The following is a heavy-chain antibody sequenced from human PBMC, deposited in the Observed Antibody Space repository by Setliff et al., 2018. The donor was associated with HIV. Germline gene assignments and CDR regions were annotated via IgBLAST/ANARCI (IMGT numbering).Heavy chain of an antibody. D-gene: IGHD1-26*01. CDR1: GYTFTSYY. J-gene: IGHJ5*02. Sequence: ASVKVSCKASGYTFTSYYMHWVRQAPGQRLEWMGWINAGNGITKYSQKLQGRVTFTRDTFASTAYMELSSLRSEDTAVYYCARPVGAMGFDPWGQGTLVTVSS. CDR2: INAGNGIT. V-gene: IGHV1-3*01. CDR3: ARPVGAMGFDP.